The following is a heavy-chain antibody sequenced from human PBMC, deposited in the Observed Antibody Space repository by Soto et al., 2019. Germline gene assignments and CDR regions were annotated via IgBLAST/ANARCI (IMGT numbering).Heavy chain of an antibody. D-gene: IGHD3-22*01. CDR2: INPNSGGT. CDR3: ARTLNYYDSSGSLNFDY. V-gene: IGHV1-2*04. J-gene: IGHJ4*02. Sequence: ASVKVSCKASGYTFTGYYMHWVRQAPGQGLEWMGWINPNSGGTNYAQKFQGWVTMTRDTSISTAYMELSRLRSDDTAVYYCARTLNYYDSSGSLNFDYWGQGTLVTVSS. CDR1: GYTFTGYY.